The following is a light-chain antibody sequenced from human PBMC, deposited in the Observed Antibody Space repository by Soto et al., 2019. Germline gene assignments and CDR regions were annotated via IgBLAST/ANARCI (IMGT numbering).Light chain of an antibody. J-gene: IGKJ1*01. Sequence: IVLTQSPGTLALSAGERATLSFRASQSVSSTYLAWYQQKPGQAPRLLIYGASSRATGIPDRFSGSGSGTDFTLTISRLEPEDFAVYYCHQYGSAPWTFGQGTKVDIK. V-gene: IGKV3-20*01. CDR1: QSVSSTY. CDR2: GAS. CDR3: HQYGSAPWT.